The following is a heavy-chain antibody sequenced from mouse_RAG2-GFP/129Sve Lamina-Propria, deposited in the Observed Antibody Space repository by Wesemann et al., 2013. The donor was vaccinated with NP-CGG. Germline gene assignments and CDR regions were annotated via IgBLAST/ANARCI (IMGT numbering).Heavy chain of an antibody. CDR2: IWWDDDK. Sequence: QVTLKESGPGILQPSQTLSLTCSFSGFSLSTFGMGVGWIRQPSGKGLEWLAHIWWDDDKYYNPALKSRLTISKDTSRNQVFLKITSVDTADTATYYCARRAITTVVPYAMDYWGQGTSVTVSS. J-gene: IGHJ4*01. V-gene: IGHV8-8*01. CDR3: ARRAITTVVPYAMDY. D-gene: IGHD1-1*01. CDR1: GFSLSTFGMG.